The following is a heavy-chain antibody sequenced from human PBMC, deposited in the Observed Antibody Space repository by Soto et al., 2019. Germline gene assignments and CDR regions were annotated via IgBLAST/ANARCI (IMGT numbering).Heavy chain of an antibody. Sequence: PSETLSLTCTVSGGSISSGGYYWSWIRQHPGKGLEWIGYIYYSGSTYYNPSLKSRVTISVDTSKNQFSLKLSSVTAADTAVYYCVRFYSNYFSYFYYCGQGTPVTVSA. CDR3: VRFYSNYFSYFYY. CDR2: IYYSGST. V-gene: IGHV4-31*03. D-gene: IGHD4-4*01. J-gene: IGHJ4*02. CDR1: GGSISSGGYY.